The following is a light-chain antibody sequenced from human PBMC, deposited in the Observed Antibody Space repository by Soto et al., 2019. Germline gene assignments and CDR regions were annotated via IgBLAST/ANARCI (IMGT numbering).Light chain of an antibody. CDR3: QQYNNWPPWT. J-gene: IGKJ1*01. CDR2: GAA. Sequence: EIVMTQSPATLSVSPGERATLSCRASQRVSTNLAWYQQKPGQAPRLLIYGAATRVTGIPARFGGSGSGTDFTLTISSLQSEDFAVYYCQQYNNWPPWTFGQGTKVEIK. V-gene: IGKV3-15*01. CDR1: QRVSTN.